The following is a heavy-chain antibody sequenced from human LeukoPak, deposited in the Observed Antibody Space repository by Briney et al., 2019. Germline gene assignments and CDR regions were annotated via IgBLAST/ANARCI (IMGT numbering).Heavy chain of an antibody. CDR3: ARGPYYGMDV. V-gene: IGHV4-34*01. CDR2: INHSGST. Sequence: SSETLSLTCTVSGGSISSYYWSWIRQPPGKGLEWIGEINHSGSTNYNPSLKSRVTISVDTSKNQFSLKLSSVTAADTAVYYCARGPYYGMDVWGQGTTVTVSS. J-gene: IGHJ6*02. CDR1: GGSISSYY.